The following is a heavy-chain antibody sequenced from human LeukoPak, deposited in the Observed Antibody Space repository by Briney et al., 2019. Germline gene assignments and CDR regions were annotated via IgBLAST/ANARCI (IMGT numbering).Heavy chain of an antibody. Sequence: LVKVSCKASGGTLSSYAISWVRQAPGQGLEWMGGIIPIFGTANYAQKFQGRVTITADESTSTAYMELSSLRSEDTAVYYCARDKLGMGDYWGQGTLVTVSS. J-gene: IGHJ4*02. V-gene: IGHV1-69*01. CDR3: ARDKLGMGDY. CDR1: GGTLSSYA. CDR2: IIPIFGTA. D-gene: IGHD7-27*01.